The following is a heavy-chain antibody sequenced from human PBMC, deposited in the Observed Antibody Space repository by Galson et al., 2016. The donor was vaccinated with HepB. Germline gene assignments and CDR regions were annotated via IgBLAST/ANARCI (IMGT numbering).Heavy chain of an antibody. CDR2: LSPDGTGK. V-gene: IGHV3-7*01. CDR1: GFTFNDYW. D-gene: IGHD2/OR15-2a*01. Sequence: SLRLSCAASGFTFNDYWMTWVRQAPGKGLEWVANLSPDGTGKRYAGSVKGRFTISRDNPNHSVFLQLSSLRAEDTALYYCARVEYTDEGINVWGQGTTVTVSS. J-gene: IGHJ6*02. CDR3: ARVEYTDEGINV.